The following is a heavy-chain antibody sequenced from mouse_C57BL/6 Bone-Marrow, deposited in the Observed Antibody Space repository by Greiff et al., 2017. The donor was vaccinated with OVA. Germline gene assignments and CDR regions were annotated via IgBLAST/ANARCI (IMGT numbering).Heavy chain of an antibody. J-gene: IGHJ3*01. Sequence: EVQLQQSGTVLARPGASVKMSCKTSGYTFTSYWMHWVKQRPGQGLDWIGAIYPGNSDTSYNQKFKGKAKLTAVTSASTAYMELSSLTNEDSAVYYGTRGWVLLRSWFAYWGQGTLVTVSA. CDR3: TRGWVLLRSWFAY. CDR2: IYPGNSDT. D-gene: IGHD1-1*01. V-gene: IGHV1-5*01. CDR1: GYTFTSYW.